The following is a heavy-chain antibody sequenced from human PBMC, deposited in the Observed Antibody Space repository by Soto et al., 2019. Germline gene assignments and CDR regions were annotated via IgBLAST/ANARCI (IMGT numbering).Heavy chain of an antibody. Sequence: PSETLSLTCTVSGCSISTGGYYWNWIRQHPGKGLEWIGYFYYSGGTYYNPSLKSRVTISVNTSKNQFSLKLSSVTAADTAVYYCARSVFPWGQGTLVTSPQ. CDR2: FYYSGGT. J-gene: IGHJ5*02. CDR3: ARSVFP. CDR1: GCSISTGGYY. V-gene: IGHV4-31*03.